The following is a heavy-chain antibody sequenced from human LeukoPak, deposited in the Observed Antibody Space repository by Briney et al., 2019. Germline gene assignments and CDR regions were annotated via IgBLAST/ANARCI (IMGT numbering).Heavy chain of an antibody. J-gene: IGHJ4*02. CDR3: ARGSTYYDSSGQVPFDY. V-gene: IGHV3-48*01. D-gene: IGHD3-22*01. CDR2: ISGSSSTI. Sequence: GGSLRLSCAASGFTFSSYSMNWVRQAPGKGLEWGSYISGSSSTIYYADSVKGRFTISRDDGKNTLYLQMNSLRAEDTAVYYCARGSTYYDSSGQVPFDYWGQGTLVTVSS. CDR1: GFTFSSYS.